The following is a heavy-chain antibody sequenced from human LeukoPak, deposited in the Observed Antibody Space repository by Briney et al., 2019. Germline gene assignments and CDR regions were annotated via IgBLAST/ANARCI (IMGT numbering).Heavy chain of an antibody. V-gene: IGHV3-48*01. CDR1: GFTFSSYS. Sequence: TGGSLRLSCAASGFTFSSYSMNWVRQAPGKGLEWVSYISSSSSTIYYADSVKDRFTISRDNAKNSLYLQMNSLRAEDTAVYYCARDLRITFGGVIVIDWGQGTLVTVSS. D-gene: IGHD3-16*02. CDR2: ISSSSSTI. CDR3: ARDLRITFGGVIVID. J-gene: IGHJ4*02.